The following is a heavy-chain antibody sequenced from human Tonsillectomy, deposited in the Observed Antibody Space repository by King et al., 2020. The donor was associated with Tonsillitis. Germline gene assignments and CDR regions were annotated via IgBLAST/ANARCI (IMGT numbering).Heavy chain of an antibody. Sequence: VQLVESGAEVKKPGASVKVSCKASGYTFPSYGINWVRQAPGQGLEWVGWINTYNDNTYYAQNLQGRVTMTTDTSTSTAYMELRSLRSDDTAVYYCAISPLGEIPRVWGQGTLVTVSS. CDR2: INTYNDNT. CDR3: AISPLGEIPRV. D-gene: IGHD3-16*01. V-gene: IGHV1-18*04. J-gene: IGHJ4*02. CDR1: GYTFPSYG.